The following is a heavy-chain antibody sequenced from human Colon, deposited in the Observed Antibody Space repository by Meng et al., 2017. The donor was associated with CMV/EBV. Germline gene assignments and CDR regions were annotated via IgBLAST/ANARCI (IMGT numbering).Heavy chain of an antibody. Sequence: QVQLVGSGAEVKEPGASVKVSCKTSGYTFNGFFMRWVRQAPGQGLEWMGWINPVTGDTSYAQKFQVRVTMTRDTSISTAYMELSSLRSDDTAVYYCATFGGDFDYWGQGTLVTVSS. CDR1: GYTFNGFF. CDR3: ATFGGDFDY. J-gene: IGHJ4*02. V-gene: IGHV1-2*02. CDR2: INPVTGDT. D-gene: IGHD3-3*01.